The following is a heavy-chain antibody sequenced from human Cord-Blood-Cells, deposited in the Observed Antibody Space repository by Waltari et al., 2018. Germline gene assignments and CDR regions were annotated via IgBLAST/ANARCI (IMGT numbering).Heavy chain of an antibody. J-gene: IGHJ3*02. CDR1: GGSIRSSSYY. CDR2: IYYSGST. Sequence: QLQLQESGPGLVKPSETLSLTCTVPGGSIRSSSYYWGWLRQPPGQGLEWIGSIYYSGSTYYNPSLKSRVTISVDTSKNQFSLKLSSVTAADTAVYYCASTREYYYDSSGYYNAFDIWGQGTMVTVSS. D-gene: IGHD3-22*01. CDR3: ASTREYYYDSSGYYNAFDI. V-gene: IGHV4-39*01.